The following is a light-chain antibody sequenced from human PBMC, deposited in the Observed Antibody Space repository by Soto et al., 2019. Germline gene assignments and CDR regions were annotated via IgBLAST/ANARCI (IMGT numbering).Light chain of an antibody. Sequence: EVVLTQSPGTLSLSPGERATLSCRASQRVSNSYLAWYQQKPGQAPRLLIFGASNRATGIPDRFSVSGSGTDFTLTISRLEPEDFGVYYCQQYGSSPYTFGQGTKVDI. CDR2: GAS. CDR3: QQYGSSPYT. J-gene: IGKJ2*01. CDR1: QRVSNSY. V-gene: IGKV3-20*01.